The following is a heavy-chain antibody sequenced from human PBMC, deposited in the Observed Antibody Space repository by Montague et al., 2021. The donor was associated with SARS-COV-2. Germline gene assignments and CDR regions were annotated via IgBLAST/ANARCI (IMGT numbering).Heavy chain of an antibody. CDR3: ARRAYDILTGYDYGMDV. D-gene: IGHD3-9*01. V-gene: IGHV2-70*11. J-gene: IGHJ6*02. Sequence: PALVKPTQTLTLPCTFSGFSLRTSGMCVSWIRQPPGQALEWLARIDWDDDTYYSTSLQTRLTISKDTSKNQVVLTMTNMDTVDTATYYCARRAYDILTGYDYGMDVWGQGTTVTVSS. CDR1: GFSLRTSGMC. CDR2: IDWDDDT.